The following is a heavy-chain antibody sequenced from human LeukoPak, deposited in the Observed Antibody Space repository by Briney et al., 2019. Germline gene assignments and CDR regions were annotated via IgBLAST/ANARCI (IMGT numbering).Heavy chain of an antibody. CDR2: ISAYNGNT. D-gene: IGHD2-15*01. CDR1: GYTFTSYG. V-gene: IGHV1-18*01. J-gene: IGHJ4*02. CDR3: ARDGGYCSGGSCYPLNYFDY. Sequence: ASVKVSCKASGYTFTSYGISWVRQAPGQGLEWMGWISAYNGNTNYAQKLQGRVTMTTDTSTSTAYMELSSLRSEDTAVYYCARDGGYCSGGSCYPLNYFDYWGQGTLVTVSS.